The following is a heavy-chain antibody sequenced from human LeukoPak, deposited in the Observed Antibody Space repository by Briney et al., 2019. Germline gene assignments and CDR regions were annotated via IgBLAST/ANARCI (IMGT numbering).Heavy chain of an antibody. D-gene: IGHD3-16*02. V-gene: IGHV4-34*01. J-gene: IGHJ5*02. CDR3: ARQFYVWGSYRATHNWFDP. Sequence: PWETLSLTCAVYGGSFSGYYWSWIRQPPGKGLEWIGKINHSGSTNYNPSLKSRVTISVDTSKNQFSLKLSSVTAADTAVYYCARQFYVWGSYRATHNWFDPWGQGTLVTVSS. CDR2: INHSGST. CDR1: GGSFSGYY.